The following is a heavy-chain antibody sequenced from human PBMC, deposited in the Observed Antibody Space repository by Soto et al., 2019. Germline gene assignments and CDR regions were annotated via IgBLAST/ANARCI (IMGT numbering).Heavy chain of an antibody. CDR2: ISSSSSTI. Sequence: GGSLRLSCAASGFTFSSYSMNWVRQAPGKGLEWVSYISSSSSTIYYADSVKGRFTISRDNAKNSLYLQMNSLRDEDTAVYYCARDGKVAIFGVVTAPAAYGMDVWGQGTTVTVSS. V-gene: IGHV3-48*02. D-gene: IGHD3-3*01. CDR1: GFTFSSYS. CDR3: ARDGKVAIFGVVTAPAAYGMDV. J-gene: IGHJ6*02.